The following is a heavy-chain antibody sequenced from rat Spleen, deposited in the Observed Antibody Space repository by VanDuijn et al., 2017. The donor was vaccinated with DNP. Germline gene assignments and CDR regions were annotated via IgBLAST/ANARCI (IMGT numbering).Heavy chain of an antibody. J-gene: IGHJ2*01. CDR3: ARWNSGHFDY. V-gene: IGHV5-22*01. CDR2: IRYDGGST. Sequence: EVQLVESGGGLVQPGRSLKLSCAASGFTFSNHGMAWVRQAPTKGLEWVAYIRYDGGSTYYGDSVKGRFTISRDNAKSTLYLQMNSLRSEDMATYYCARWNSGHFDYWGQGVMVTVSS. CDR1: GFTFSNHG. D-gene: IGHD4-3*01.